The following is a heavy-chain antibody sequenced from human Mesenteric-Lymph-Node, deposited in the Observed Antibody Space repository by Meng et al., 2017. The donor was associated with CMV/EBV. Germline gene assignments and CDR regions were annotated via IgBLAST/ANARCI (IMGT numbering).Heavy chain of an antibody. J-gene: IGHJ5*02. CDR3: ARDYSSSWYNWFDP. Sequence: NASGYTFTSYGISWVRQAPGQGLEWMGWISAYNGNTNYAQKLQGRVTMTTDTSTSTAYMELRSLRSDDTAVYYCARDYSSSWYNWFDPWGQGTLVTVSS. V-gene: IGHV1-18*01. CDR2: ISAYNGNT. CDR1: GYTFTSYG. D-gene: IGHD6-13*01.